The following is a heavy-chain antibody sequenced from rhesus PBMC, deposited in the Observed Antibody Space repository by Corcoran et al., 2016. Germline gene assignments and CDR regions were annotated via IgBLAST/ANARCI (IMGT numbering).Heavy chain of an antibody. CDR3: ASSSVGATHFDY. CDR2: IYDVGSST. Sequence: QVQLQESGPGLVKPSATLSVTSAVSGASISSSFCSWIRQAPGKGLEWIGCIYDVGSSTNYNPSLKSRVTLSVDTSKNQFSLKLTSVTAADTAVYYCASSSVGATHFDYWGQGVLVTVSS. J-gene: IGHJ4*01. V-gene: IGHV4-169*02. D-gene: IGHD1-44*02. CDR1: GASISSSF.